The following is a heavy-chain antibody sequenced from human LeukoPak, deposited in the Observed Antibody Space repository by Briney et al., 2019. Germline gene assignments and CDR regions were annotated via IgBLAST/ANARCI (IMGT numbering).Heavy chain of an antibody. V-gene: IGHV4-59*01. J-gene: IGHJ3*02. D-gene: IGHD1-1*01. CDR3: ARDRYDAFDI. CDR1: GCTISSYY. Sequence: SETLSLTCTASGCTISSYYWSWIRQPPGKGLEWIGYIYYSGSTIYNPSLKSRVTISVDTSKNQFSLKLSSVTAADTAVYYCARDRYDAFDIWGQGTMVTVSS. CDR2: IYYSGST.